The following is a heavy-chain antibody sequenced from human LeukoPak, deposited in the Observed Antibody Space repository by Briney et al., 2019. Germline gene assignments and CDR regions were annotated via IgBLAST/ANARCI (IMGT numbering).Heavy chain of an antibody. CDR2: INWNGGST. J-gene: IGHJ6*03. CDR3: AKDRTGSYYYYYYMDV. CDR1: GFTFDDYG. V-gene: IGHV3-20*04. Sequence: GGSLRLSCAASGFTFDDYGMSWVRQAPGKGLEWVSGINWNGGSTGYADSVKGRFTISRNNAKNSLYLQMNSLRAEDTASYYCAKDRTGSYYYYYYMDVWGKGTTVTVSS. D-gene: IGHD3-10*01.